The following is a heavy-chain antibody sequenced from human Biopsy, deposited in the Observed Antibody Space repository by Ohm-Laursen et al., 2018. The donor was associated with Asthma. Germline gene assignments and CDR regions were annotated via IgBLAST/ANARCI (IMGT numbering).Heavy chain of an antibody. CDR2: ISVYNGNT. CDR1: GYTFNSAG. V-gene: IGHV1-18*01. J-gene: IGHJ6*02. CDR3: ARAVDYSHYYGIDV. Sequence: ASVKVSCKTSGYTFNSAGITWARQAPGQGLERMGWISVYNGNTKVAQKLQDRVTMITDTSTSTAYMELRSLRSDDTAVYFCARAVDYSHYYGIDVWGQGTTVTVS. D-gene: IGHD3-10*01.